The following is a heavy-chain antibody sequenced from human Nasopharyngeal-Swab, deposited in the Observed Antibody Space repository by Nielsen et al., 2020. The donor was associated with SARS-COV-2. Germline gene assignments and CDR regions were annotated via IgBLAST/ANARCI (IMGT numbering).Heavy chain of an antibody. CDR3: ARDRRTLPQYCSRGNCYYYYYTLDV. V-gene: IGHV3-33*01. CDR2: IWYDGSHK. D-gene: IGHD2-2*01. Sequence: GESLKISCAVSGFTFSSHGMHWVRQAPGKGLEWVAVIWYDGSHKYYAESVKGRFTVSRDNSQNTLYLQMNSLRAEDTAVYYCARDRRTLPQYCSRGNCYYYYYTLDVWGQGTTVTVSS. CDR1: GFTFSSHG. J-gene: IGHJ6*02.